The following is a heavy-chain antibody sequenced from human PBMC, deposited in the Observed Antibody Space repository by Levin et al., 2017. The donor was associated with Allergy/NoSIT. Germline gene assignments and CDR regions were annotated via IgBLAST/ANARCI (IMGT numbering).Heavy chain of an antibody. Sequence: SETLSLTCTVSGGSISSSSYYWGWIRQPPGKGLEWFGSIHYSGSTYYNPSLKSRVTISVDTSKNQFSLKLSSVTAADTAVYYCARDIDGSGGSCYGGFDYWGQGTLVTVSS. CDR2: IHYSGST. J-gene: IGHJ4*02. V-gene: IGHV4-39*07. CDR1: GGSISSSSYY. D-gene: IGHD2-15*01. CDR3: ARDIDGSGGSCYGGFDY.